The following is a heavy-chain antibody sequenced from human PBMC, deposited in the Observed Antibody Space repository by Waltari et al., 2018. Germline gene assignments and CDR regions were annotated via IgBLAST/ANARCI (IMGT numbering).Heavy chain of an antibody. Sequence: LEQPGAEVKNPGAPVKFLCKLSESSFIHLPIHWVRQAPGKGLEWVGSFDPEDDETIYAQKFQGRLTMTEDTSTNTAYMKLSSLRPEDTAVYYCATGIYCYSTTCPPGTNWFDSWGQGTLVTVSS. CDR2: FDPEDDET. CDR3: ATGIYCYSTTCPPGTNWFDS. D-gene: IGHD3-3*01. J-gene: IGHJ5*01. V-gene: IGHV1-24*01. CDR1: ESSFIHLP.